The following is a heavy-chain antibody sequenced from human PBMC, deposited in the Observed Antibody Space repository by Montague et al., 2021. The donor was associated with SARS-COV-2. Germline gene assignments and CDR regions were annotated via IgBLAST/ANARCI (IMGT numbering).Heavy chain of an antibody. Sequence: SETLSLTCAVSGGSFICSNWWSWVRQPPGKVFSWIGEIYHSGSTNYNTSLKSRVTISVDKSKNQFSLKLSSVTAADTAVYYCATSSYDFWSGYTQGDNWFDPWGQETLVTVSS. J-gene: IGHJ5*02. D-gene: IGHD3-3*01. CDR3: ATSSYDFWSGYTQGDNWFDP. CDR2: IYHSGST. V-gene: IGHV4-4*02. CDR1: GGSFICSNW.